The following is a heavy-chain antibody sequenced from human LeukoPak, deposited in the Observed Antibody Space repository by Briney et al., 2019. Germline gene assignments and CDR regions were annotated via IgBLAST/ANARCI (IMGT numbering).Heavy chain of an antibody. J-gene: IGHJ3*02. CDR1: GGSFSDYD. CDR2: IFYSGST. Sequence: SETLSLTCSVYGGSFSDYDWSWIRQPPGKALEWIGNIFYSGSTYYSPSLKSRVTISLDTSRNQFSLKLNSVTAADTAVYYCAKSNGYGLIDIWGQGTMVTVSS. D-gene: IGHD3-22*01. V-gene: IGHV4-34*12. CDR3: AKSNGYGLIDI.